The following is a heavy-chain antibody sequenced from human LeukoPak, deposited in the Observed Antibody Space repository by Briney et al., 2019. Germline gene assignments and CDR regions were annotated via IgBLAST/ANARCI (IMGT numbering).Heavy chain of an antibody. CDR2: ISAYNGNT. CDR3: ARDRPYGSGSYYMPPFDY. Sequence: ASVKVSCKASGYTFTSYGISWVRQAPGQGLEWMGWISAYNGNTNYAQTLQGRVTMTTDTSTSTAYMELRSLRSDDTAVYYCARDRPYGSGSYYMPPFDYWGQGTLVTVSS. J-gene: IGHJ4*02. D-gene: IGHD3-10*01. V-gene: IGHV1-18*01. CDR1: GYTFTSYG.